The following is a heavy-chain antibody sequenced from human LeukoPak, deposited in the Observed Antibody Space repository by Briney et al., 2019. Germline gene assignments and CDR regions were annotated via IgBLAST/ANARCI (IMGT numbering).Heavy chain of an antibody. Sequence: GGSLRLSCAASGFTFSSYGMHWVRQAPGKGLEWVAFIRYDGSNKSYADSVKGRFTISRDNSKNTLYLQMNRLRAEDTAVYYCAKEGHSSGWRPDFFDYWGQGTLVTVSS. CDR2: IRYDGSNK. J-gene: IGHJ4*02. V-gene: IGHV3-30*02. CDR3: AKEGHSSGWRPDFFDY. D-gene: IGHD6-19*01. CDR1: GFTFSSYG.